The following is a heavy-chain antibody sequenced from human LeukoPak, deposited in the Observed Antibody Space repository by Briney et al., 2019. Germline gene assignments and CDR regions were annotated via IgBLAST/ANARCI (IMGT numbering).Heavy chain of an antibody. D-gene: IGHD3-3*01. J-gene: IGHJ4*02. V-gene: IGHV3-30*04. CDR1: GFTFSSYA. CDR2: ISYDGSNK. CDR3: ARTGGSGRYFDY. Sequence: PGRSLRLSCAASGFTFSSYAMHWVRQAPGKGLEWVAVISYDGSNKYYADSVKGRFTISRDNSKNTLYLQMNSLRAEDTAVYYCARTGGSGRYFDYWAQGTLVTVSS.